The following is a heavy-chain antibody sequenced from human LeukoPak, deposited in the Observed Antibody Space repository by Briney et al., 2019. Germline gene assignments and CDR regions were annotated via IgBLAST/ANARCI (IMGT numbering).Heavy chain of an antibody. J-gene: IGHJ6*02. D-gene: IGHD3-10*01. CDR3: ARSHYYGWGSYYNPYYYYGMDV. V-gene: IGHV3-66*01. Sequence: GGSLRLSCAASGFTVSSNYMSWVRQAPGKGLEWVSVIYSGGSTYYADSVKGRFTISRDNSKNTLYLQMNSLRAEDTAVYYCARSHYYGWGSYYNPYYYYGMDVWGQGTTVTVSS. CDR1: GFTVSSNY. CDR2: IYSGGST.